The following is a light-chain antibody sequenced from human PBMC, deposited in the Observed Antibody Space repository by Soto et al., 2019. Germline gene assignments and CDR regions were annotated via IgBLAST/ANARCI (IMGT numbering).Light chain of an antibody. CDR3: CSCAGSYTWV. J-gene: IGLJ1*01. V-gene: IGLV2-11*01. Sequence: QSVLTQPRSVSGSPGQSVTISCTGTSSDVGGYNFVSWYQQHPGKAPKLMIYDVSKRPSGVPDRFSGSKSANTASLTISGLQAEDEADYYCCSCAGSYTWVFGTGTKLTVL. CDR2: DVS. CDR1: SSDVGGYNF.